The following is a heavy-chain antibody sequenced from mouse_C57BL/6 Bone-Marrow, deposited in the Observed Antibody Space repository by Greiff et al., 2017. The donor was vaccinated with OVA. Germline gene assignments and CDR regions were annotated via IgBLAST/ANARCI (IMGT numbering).Heavy chain of an antibody. CDR3: ARERLVSNGAMDY. D-gene: IGHD2-5*01. Sequence: EVKLVESEGGLVQPGSSMKLSCTASGFTFSDYYMAWVRQVPEKGLEWVANINYDGSSTYYLDSLKSRFIISRDNAKNILYLQMSSLKSEDTATYYCARERLVSNGAMDYWGQGTSVTVSS. CDR1: GFTFSDYY. CDR2: INYDGSST. J-gene: IGHJ4*01. V-gene: IGHV5-16*01.